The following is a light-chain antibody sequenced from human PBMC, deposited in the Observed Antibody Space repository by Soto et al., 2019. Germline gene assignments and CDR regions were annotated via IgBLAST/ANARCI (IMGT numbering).Light chain of an antibody. CDR2: DAS. V-gene: IGKV1-5*01. J-gene: IGKJ1*01. CDR1: QAITKY. Sequence: DIQMTQSPSSLSASLGDRVTITCQASQAITKYLNWYQQKPGKAPKLLIYDASSLESGVPSRFSGSGSGTEFTLTISSLQPDEFATYYCQQYNSYETFGQGTKVEIK. CDR3: QQYNSYET.